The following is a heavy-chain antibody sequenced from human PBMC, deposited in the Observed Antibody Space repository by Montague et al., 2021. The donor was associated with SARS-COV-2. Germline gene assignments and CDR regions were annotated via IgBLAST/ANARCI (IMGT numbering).Heavy chain of an antibody. CDR1: GGSINSDSYY. Sequence: SETLSLTCSVSGGSINSDSYYWGWIRQPPGKTLEWVGSVHYSGNIYYNPSLKSRVAISVDPSKNQFSLKLSSVTAADTAVYYCARDLHDTSGSTYLTPFRFEPWGQGTLVTVSS. CDR2: VHYSGNI. CDR3: ARDLHDTSGSTYLTPFRFEP. D-gene: IGHD3-22*01. V-gene: IGHV4-39*07. J-gene: IGHJ5*02.